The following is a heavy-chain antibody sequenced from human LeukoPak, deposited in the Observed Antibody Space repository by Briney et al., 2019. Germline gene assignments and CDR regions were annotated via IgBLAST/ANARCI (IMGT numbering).Heavy chain of an antibody. CDR1: GYTFTSQG. CDR3: ARDAAVTTLGPLDLDS. J-gene: IGHJ4*02. Sequence: ASVNVSFKTSGYTFTSQGMNLVRQAPGQGLELMGWIGTHLGSRPYGQGFTGRFVFSFDASVDTAYLAISDLRTEDTAIYYCARDAAVTTLGPLDLDSWGQGPLVTVSS. D-gene: IGHD4-17*01. V-gene: IGHV7-4-1*01. CDR2: IGTHLGSR.